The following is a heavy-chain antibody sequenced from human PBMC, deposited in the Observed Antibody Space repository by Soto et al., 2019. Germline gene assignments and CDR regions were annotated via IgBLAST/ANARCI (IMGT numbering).Heavy chain of an antibody. CDR2: IDPSDSYT. CDR1: GYSFTSYW. V-gene: IGHV5-10-1*01. J-gene: IGHJ4*02. D-gene: IGHD3-22*01. Sequence: PGESLKISCKGSGYSFTSYWISWVRQMPGKGLEWMGRIDPSDSYTNYSPSFQGHVTISADKSISTAYLQWSSLKASDTAMYYCAILRGGYYDISGPSPFDYWGQGTLVTVSS. CDR3: AILRGGYYDISGPSPFDY.